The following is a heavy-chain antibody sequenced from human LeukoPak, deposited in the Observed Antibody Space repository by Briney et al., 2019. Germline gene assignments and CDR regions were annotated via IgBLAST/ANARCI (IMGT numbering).Heavy chain of an antibody. V-gene: IGHV4-39*07. D-gene: IGHD3-16*01. Sequence: SETLSLTCTVSGGSITSSNYYWGWIRQPPGKGLEWIGSISDSGGTYYNPSLKSRITISVDTSKNQFSLKLSSVTAADTAVYYCARGGGGMRIYGKNWFDPWGQGTLVTVSS. CDR2: ISDSGGT. CDR3: ARGGGGMRIYGKNWFDP. J-gene: IGHJ5*02. CDR1: GGSITSSNYY.